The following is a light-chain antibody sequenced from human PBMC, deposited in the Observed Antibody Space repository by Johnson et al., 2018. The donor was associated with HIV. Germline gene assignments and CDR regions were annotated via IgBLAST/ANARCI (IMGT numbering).Light chain of an antibody. J-gene: IGLJ1*01. V-gene: IGLV1-51*02. Sequence: QSVLTQPPSVSAAPGEKVNISCSGSSSNIENDYVSWYQQLPGTAPKLLIYENNKRPSGIPDRFSGSKSGTSATLGITGLQTGDEADYYCGTWDSSLSADSYVFGSGTKVTVL. CDR1: SSNIENDY. CDR2: ENN. CDR3: GTWDSSLSADSYV.